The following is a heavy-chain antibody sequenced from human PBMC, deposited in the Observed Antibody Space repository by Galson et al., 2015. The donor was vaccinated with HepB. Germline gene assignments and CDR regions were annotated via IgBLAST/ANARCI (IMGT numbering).Heavy chain of an antibody. Sequence: SLRLSCAASGFTFSSYSMNWVRQAPGKGLEWVSSISSSSSYIYYADSVKGRFTISRDNAKNSLYLQMNSLRAEDTAVYYCARDTDYGDSGGPNYYYYYGMDVWGQGTTVTVSS. CDR2: ISSSSSYI. J-gene: IGHJ6*02. CDR1: GFTFSSYS. D-gene: IGHD4-17*01. V-gene: IGHV3-21*01. CDR3: ARDTDYGDSGGPNYYYYYGMDV.